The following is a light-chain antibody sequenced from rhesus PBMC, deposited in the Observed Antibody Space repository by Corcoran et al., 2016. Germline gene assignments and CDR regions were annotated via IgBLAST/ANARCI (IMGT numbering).Light chain of an antibody. Sequence: DIQMTQSPSSLSASVGDRVTITCRASQGISNWLSWYQQKPGKAPKLLIYRASNLETGVPSRFSGSGYGTDVTITITSLQPEDIAIYYCQQHDTSPFTFGPGTKLGIK. CDR3: QQHDTSPFT. J-gene: IGKJ3*01. CDR1: QGISNW. CDR2: RAS. V-gene: IGKV1-69*01.